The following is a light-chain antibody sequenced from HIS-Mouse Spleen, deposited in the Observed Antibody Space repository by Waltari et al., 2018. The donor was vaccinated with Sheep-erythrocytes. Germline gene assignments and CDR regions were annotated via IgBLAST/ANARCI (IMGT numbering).Light chain of an antibody. CDR2: QDS. J-gene: IGLJ2*01. V-gene: IGLV3-1*01. CDR3: QAWDSSTVV. Sequence: SVSVSPGQTASITCSGDKLGDKYACWYQQKPGHSPVLVIYQDSKRPSGIPERFSGSNSGNTATLTISGTQAMDEADYYCQAWDSSTVVFGGGTKLTVL. CDR1: KLGDKY.